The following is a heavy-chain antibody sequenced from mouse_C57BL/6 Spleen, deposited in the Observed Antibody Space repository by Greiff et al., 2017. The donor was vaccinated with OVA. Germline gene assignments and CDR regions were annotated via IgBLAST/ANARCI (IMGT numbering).Heavy chain of an antibody. V-gene: IGHV1-64*01. CDR2: IHPNSGST. Sequence: VQLQQPGAELVKPGASVKLSCKASGYTFTSYWMHWVKQRPGQGLEWIGMIHPNSGSTNYNEKFKSKATLTVDKSSSTAYMQLSSLTSEDAAVYYCARDYDYDVGYWGQGTTLTVSS. CDR1: GYTFTSYW. J-gene: IGHJ2*01. CDR3: ARDYDYDVGY. D-gene: IGHD2-4*01.